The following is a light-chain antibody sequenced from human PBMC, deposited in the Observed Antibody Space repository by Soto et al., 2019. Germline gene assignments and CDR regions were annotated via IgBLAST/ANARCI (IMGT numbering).Light chain of an antibody. CDR1: QSVTTQ. CDR3: QQYDNWPPWT. Sequence: IVLTHSPGTLSLSPCERATLSSSASQSVTTQLAWYQQKPGQAPRLIIHGASSRATGVPDRITGSGSGTEFTLTVASLQSEDSAVYYCQQYDNWPPWTFGQGTKVDI. V-gene: IGKV3D-15*01. CDR2: GAS. J-gene: IGKJ1*01.